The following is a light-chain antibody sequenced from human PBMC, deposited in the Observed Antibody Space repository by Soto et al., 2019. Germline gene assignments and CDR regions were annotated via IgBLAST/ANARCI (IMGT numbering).Light chain of an antibody. CDR2: CAS. J-gene: IGKJ1*01. V-gene: IGKV3-20*01. CDR3: QQCANSPWT. CDR1: QSISITH. Sequence: EIVLTQSPGALSLSPGERATLSCRASQSISITHLAWYQQRPGQAPRLLIYCASGRATGIPDRFSGSGSGTDFTLTINRLEPEDCAVYYCQQCANSPWTFGQGTKVDIK.